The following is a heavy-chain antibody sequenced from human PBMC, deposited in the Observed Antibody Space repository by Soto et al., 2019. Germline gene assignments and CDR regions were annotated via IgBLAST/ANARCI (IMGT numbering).Heavy chain of an antibody. CDR3: AREVPYGDGDYYYYGMDV. D-gene: IGHD4-17*01. CDR1: GGTFSSYA. CDR2: LIPIFGTA. Sequence: QVQLVQSGAEVKKPGSSVKVSCKASGGTFSSYAISWVRQAPGQGLEWMGGLIPIFGTANYAQKFQGRVTITADESKSTAYMELSSLRSEDTAVYYCAREVPYGDGDYYYYGMDVWGQGTTVTVSS. V-gene: IGHV1-69*12. J-gene: IGHJ6*02.